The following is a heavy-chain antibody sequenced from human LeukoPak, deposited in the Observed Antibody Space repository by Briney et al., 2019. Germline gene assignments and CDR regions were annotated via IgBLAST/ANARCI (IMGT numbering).Heavy chain of an antibody. Sequence: SETLSLTCAVYGGSFSGYYWSWIRQPPGKGLEWIGEINHGGSTNYNPSLKSLVTISVDTSKNQFSLKLSSVTAADTAVYYCARGRGPSVWGSYRLYYFDYWGQGTLVTVSS. CDR1: GGSFSGYY. CDR3: ARGRGPSVWGSYRLYYFDY. J-gene: IGHJ4*02. D-gene: IGHD3-16*02. CDR2: INHGGST. V-gene: IGHV4-34*01.